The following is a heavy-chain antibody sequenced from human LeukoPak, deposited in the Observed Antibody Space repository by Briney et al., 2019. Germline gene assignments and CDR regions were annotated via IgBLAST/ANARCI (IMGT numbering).Heavy chain of an antibody. CDR3: ARRPSNWALDI. J-gene: IGHJ3*02. V-gene: IGHV4-59*08. CDR2: IYYSGST. D-gene: IGHD2-2*01. Sequence: SETLSLTCTVSGGSITGYYWSWIRQPPGKGLEWIGCIYYSGSTNYNPSLESRVTISVDTSKNQFSLKLNSVTAADTAVYYCARRPSNWALDIWGQGTMVTVSS. CDR1: GGSITGYY.